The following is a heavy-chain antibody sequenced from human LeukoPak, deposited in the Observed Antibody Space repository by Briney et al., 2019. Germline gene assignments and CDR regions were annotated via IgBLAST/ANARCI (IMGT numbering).Heavy chain of an antibody. D-gene: IGHD3-10*01. CDR1: VVSISSTTHY. V-gene: IGHV4-39*01. J-gene: IGHJ4*01. CDR3: ARRGPGSSPNFDY. CDR2: IYYSGST. Sequence: SETLSLTCTFSVVSISSTTHYWGWVRQPPGKGLEWIGSIYYSGSTYRNSSLKSRVTLSIDTSKNQFSLKLNSVTAADTAVYYCARRGPGSSPNFDYWGHGTLVTVSS.